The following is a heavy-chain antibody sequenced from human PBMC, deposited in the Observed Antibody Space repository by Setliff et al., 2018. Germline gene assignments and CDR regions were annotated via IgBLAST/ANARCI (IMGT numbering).Heavy chain of an antibody. D-gene: IGHD2-21*02. V-gene: IGHV4-59*01. CDR2: VFFTGDT. J-gene: IGHJ4*02. CDR3: ARGGVTAVWDLAD. CDR1: GGPILSSF. Sequence: SETLSLTCTVSGGPILSSFLSWIRQPPGKGLEWIGYVFFTGDTDYNPSLVIRVTISLDRSTTQFSLKLSSVTAADTAVYYCARGGVTAVWDLADWGQGTLVTVSS.